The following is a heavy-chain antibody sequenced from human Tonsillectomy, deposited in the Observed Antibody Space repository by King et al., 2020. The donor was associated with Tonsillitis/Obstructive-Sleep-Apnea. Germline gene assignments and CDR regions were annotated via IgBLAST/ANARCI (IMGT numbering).Heavy chain of an antibody. CDR2: ISHDGSNR. CDR3: AKDLVGWYYYGSGAYNWFDS. D-gene: IGHD3-10*01. J-gene: IGHJ5*01. V-gene: IGHV3-30*18. CDR1: GFTFSSYG. Sequence: VQLVESGGGVVQPGRSLRLSCAASGFTFSSYGMHWVRQAPGKGLEWVAVISHDGSNRYYADSVKGRFTISRDNSKNTLSLQMHSLRAEDTAVYFCAKDLVGWYYYGSGAYNWFDSWGQGTLVTVSS.